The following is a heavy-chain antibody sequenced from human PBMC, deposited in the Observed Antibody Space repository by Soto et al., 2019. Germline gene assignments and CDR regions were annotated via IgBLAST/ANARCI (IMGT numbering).Heavy chain of an antibody. D-gene: IGHD3-3*01. CDR2: IYNNGIT. V-gene: IGHV4-30-4*08. CDR1: GGSVSSGSYY. CDR3: ARGVTVFGLVSRFWFDP. Sequence: SETLSLTCTVSGGSVSSGSYYWSWIRQPPGKGLEWIGHIYNNGITYYNPSLKSRVVISIDTSRNQFSLRLNSLTAADRAVYFCARGVTVFGLVSRFWFDPWGQGTVVTVSS. J-gene: IGHJ5*02.